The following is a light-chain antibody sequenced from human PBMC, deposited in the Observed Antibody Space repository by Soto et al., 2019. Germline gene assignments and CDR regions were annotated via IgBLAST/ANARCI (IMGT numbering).Light chain of an antibody. V-gene: IGKV3-15*01. CDR1: QSCISN. J-gene: IGKJ1*01. CDR2: GAS. CDR3: QQYNNWPQT. Sequence: TLSLSPGERATLSCRASQSCISNLAGYQQKPGQAPRLLIYGASTRATGIPARFSGSGSGTEFTLTISSLQSEDFAVYYCQQYNNWPQTFGQGTKVDIK.